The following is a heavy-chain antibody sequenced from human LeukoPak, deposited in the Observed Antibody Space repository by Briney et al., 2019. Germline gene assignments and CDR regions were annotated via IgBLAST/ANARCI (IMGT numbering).Heavy chain of an antibody. V-gene: IGHV3-23*01. CDR1: GFTFSSYG. Sequence: QSGGSLRLSCAASGFTFSSYGMSWVRQAPGKGLEWVSAISGSGGSTYYADSVKGRFTISRDNSKNTLYLQMNSLRAEDTAVYYCAKDHVVVVAANDPWGQGTLVTVSS. CDR3: AKDHVVVVAANDP. CDR2: ISGSGGST. D-gene: IGHD2-15*01. J-gene: IGHJ5*02.